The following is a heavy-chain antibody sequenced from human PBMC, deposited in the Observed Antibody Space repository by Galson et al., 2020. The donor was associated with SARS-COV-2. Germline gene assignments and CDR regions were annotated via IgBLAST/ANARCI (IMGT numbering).Heavy chain of an antibody. D-gene: IGHD5-12*01. CDR3: ATGYSVYDSSGGTDYCDYDMDV. CDR1: GGSVSRYY. CDR2: ISDIGYT. J-gene: IGHJ6*03. V-gene: IGHV4-59*02. Sequence: SETLSLTCTVSGGSVSRYYWNWIRQSPGKGLEWIGYISDIGYTNYSPSLNSRVTMSIDTSKNQFSLQLRSVTASDTAVYFCATGYSVYDSSGGTDYCDYDMDVLGRGTTVTIAS.